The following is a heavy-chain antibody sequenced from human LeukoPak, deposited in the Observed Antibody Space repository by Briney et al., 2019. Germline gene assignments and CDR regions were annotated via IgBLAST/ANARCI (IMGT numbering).Heavy chain of an antibody. Sequence: PSETLSLTCTVSGGSISSYYWSWIRQPPGKGLEWIGYIYYSGSTKYNPSLKSRVTISVDTSKNQFSLKLSSVTAADTAVYYCARDSYGSGRNAFDIWGQGTVVTVSS. CDR3: ARDSYGSGRNAFDI. CDR1: GGSISSYY. D-gene: IGHD3-10*01. J-gene: IGHJ3*02. CDR2: IYYSGST. V-gene: IGHV4-59*12.